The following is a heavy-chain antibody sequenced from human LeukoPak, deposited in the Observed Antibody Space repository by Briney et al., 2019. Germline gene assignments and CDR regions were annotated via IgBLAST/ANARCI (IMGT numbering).Heavy chain of an antibody. Sequence: GGSLRLSCAASGFTFSSYAMSWVRQAPGKGLEWVSAISGSGGSTYYADSVKGRFTISRDNSKNTLYLQMNSLRAEDTAVYYCAKDIVVVPAARPGVDYWGQGTLVTVSS. V-gene: IGHV3-23*01. CDR3: AKDIVVVPAARPGVDY. CDR1: GFTFSSYA. J-gene: IGHJ4*02. D-gene: IGHD2-2*01. CDR2: ISGSGGST.